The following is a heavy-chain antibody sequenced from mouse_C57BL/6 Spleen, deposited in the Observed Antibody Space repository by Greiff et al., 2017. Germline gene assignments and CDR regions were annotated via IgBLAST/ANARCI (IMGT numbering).Heavy chain of an antibody. Sequence: DVMLVESGGGLVKPGGSLKLSCAASGFTFSSYAMSWVRQTPEKRLEWVATISDGGSYTYYPDNVKGRFTISRDNAKNNLYLQMSHLKSEDTAMYYCARDGGYGNYDAMDYWGQGTSVTVSS. CDR3: ARDGGYGNYDAMDY. CDR2: ISDGGSYT. D-gene: IGHD2-1*01. J-gene: IGHJ4*01. V-gene: IGHV5-4*01. CDR1: GFTFSSYA.